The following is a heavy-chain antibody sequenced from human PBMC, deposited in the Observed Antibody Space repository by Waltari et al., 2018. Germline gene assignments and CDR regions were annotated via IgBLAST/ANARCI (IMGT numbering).Heavy chain of an antibody. J-gene: IGHJ6*03. CDR1: GGSFSGYH. V-gene: IGHV4-34*02. Sequence: QVQLRQWGAGLLKPSETLSLTCAVYGGSFSGYHWSWIRQPPGKGLEWIGEINHRGNTNQNPSRKSRVTISVDTSKNQFSLKLTSVTAADTAVYYCARNWELRGGMDVWGKGTTVTVSS. CDR2: INHRGNT. D-gene: IGHD1-26*01. CDR3: ARNWELRGGMDV.